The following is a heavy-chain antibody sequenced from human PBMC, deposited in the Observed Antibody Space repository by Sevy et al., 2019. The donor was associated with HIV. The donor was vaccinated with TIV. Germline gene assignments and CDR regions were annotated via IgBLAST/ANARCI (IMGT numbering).Heavy chain of an antibody. D-gene: IGHD1-7*01. CDR2: ISGLSNYI. J-gene: IGHJ4*02. V-gene: IGHV3-21*01. CDR3: ARGENWNYAEY. Sequence: GGYLRLSCAASGFTFNSYSINWVRQAPGKGLEWVSYISGLSNYIYYADSLKGRFTISRDNAKDSVYLQMNSLRVEDMAVYYCARGENWNYAEYWGQGILVTVSS. CDR1: GFTFNSYS.